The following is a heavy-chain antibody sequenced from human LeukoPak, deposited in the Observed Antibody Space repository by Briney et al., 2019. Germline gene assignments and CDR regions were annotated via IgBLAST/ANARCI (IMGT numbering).Heavy chain of an antibody. V-gene: IGHV1-46*01. CDR2: NNPSGGST. CDR1: GYTFTSYY. CDR3: AILTTYYFDY. D-gene: IGHD1/OR15-1a*01. Sequence: ASVKVSCKASGYTFTSYYIHWGRQAPGQGLEWMGINNPSGGSTSYAQKFQGRVTMTRDTSTSTVYMELSSLRSEDTAVYYCAILTTYYFDYWGQGTLVTVSS. J-gene: IGHJ4*02.